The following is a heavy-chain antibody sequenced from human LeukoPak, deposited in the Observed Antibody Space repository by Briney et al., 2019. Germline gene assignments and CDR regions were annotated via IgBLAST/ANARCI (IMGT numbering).Heavy chain of an antibody. CDR1: GGTFSSYA. V-gene: IGHV1-69*04. CDR2: IIPILGIA. J-gene: IGHJ4*02. CDR3: ARSYYYDSSLLFDY. Sequence: WASVKVSCKASGGTFSSYAISWVRQAPGQGLEWMGRIIPILGIANYAQKFQGRVTITADKSTSTAYMELSSLRSEDTAVYYCARSYYYDSSLLFDYWGQGTLVTVSS. D-gene: IGHD3-22*01.